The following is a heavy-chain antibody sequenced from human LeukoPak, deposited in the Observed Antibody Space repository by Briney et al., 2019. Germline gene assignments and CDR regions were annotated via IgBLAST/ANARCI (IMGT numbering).Heavy chain of an antibody. CDR1: GFTFSSYA. CDR3: AKDPGYGCRGGSCYPNYFDY. Sequence: PGGSLRLSCAASGFTFSSYAMSWVRQAPGKGLEWVSAISGSGGSTYYADSVKGRFTISRDNSKNTLYLQMNSLRAEDTAVYYCAKDPGYGCRGGSCYPNYFDYWGQGTLVTVSS. J-gene: IGHJ4*02. D-gene: IGHD2-15*01. CDR2: ISGSGGST. V-gene: IGHV3-23*01.